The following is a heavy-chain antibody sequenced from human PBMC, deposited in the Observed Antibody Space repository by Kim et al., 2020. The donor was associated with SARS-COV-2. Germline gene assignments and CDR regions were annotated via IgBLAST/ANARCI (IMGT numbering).Heavy chain of an antibody. D-gene: IGHD1-26*01. Sequence: GGSLRLSCAVSGFTFSSYWMSWVRQVPGKGLEWVANIKQDGSEKYYVDSVKGRSTISRDNAKNSLYLQMNSLRAEDTAVYYCASEAGAGAFVIWGQGTMVTVSS. CDR3: ASEAGAGAFVI. V-gene: IGHV3-7*03. J-gene: IGHJ3*02. CDR1: GFTFSSYW. CDR2: IKQDGSEK.